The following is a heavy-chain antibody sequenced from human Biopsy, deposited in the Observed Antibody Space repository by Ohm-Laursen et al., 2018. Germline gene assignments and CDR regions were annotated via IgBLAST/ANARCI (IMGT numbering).Heavy chain of an antibody. CDR1: GFTFSRYA. D-gene: IGHD3-16*01. V-gene: IGHV3-23*01. Sequence: GSLRLSCAASGFTFSRYAMTWVRQAPGEGLEWVSSITGSGGSTYYPDSVKGRFTISRDNSKNSLYLQMNSLRAEDTAVYYCAKGYGPDNWFDPWGQGTLVTVSS. CDR2: ITGSGGST. J-gene: IGHJ5*02. CDR3: AKGYGPDNWFDP.